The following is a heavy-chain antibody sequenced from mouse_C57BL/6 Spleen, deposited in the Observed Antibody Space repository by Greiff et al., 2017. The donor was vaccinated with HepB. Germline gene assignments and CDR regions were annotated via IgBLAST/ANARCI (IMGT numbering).Heavy chain of an antibody. J-gene: IGHJ1*03. CDR3: ARRGTVVAHWYFDV. V-gene: IGHV1-82*01. Sequence: QVQLKESGPELVKPGASVKISCKASGYAFSSSWMNWVKQRPGKGLEWIGRIYPGDGDTNYNGKFKGKATLTADKSSSTAYMQLSSLTSEDSAVYFCARRGTVVAHWYFDVWGTGTTVTVSS. CDR1: GYAFSSSW. D-gene: IGHD1-1*01. CDR2: IYPGDGDT.